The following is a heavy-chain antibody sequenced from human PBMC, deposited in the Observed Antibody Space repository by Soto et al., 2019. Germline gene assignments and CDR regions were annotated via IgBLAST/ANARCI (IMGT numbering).Heavy chain of an antibody. Sequence: QVQLVQSGAAVKKPGSSVKVSCKASGDTFSGYSISWVRQAPGQGLEWMGGIIPLFGTTNYAQRFRGRVTITADKSTSTAYMELSSLKSEDTAIYYCARDLGSGYDPGDYWGQGTLVTVSS. D-gene: IGHD5-12*01. CDR3: ARDLGSGYDPGDY. J-gene: IGHJ4*02. CDR2: IIPLFGTT. CDR1: GDTFSGYS. V-gene: IGHV1-69*14.